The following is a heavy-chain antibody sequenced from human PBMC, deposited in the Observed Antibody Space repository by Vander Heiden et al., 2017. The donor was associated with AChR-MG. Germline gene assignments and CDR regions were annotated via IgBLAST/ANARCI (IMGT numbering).Heavy chain of an antibody. CDR1: GYSLTTYW. CDR3: ARPKRSGGPDAFDI. J-gene: IGHJ3*02. Sequence: EVQLVQSGAEVKKPGESLMISCKGSGYSLTTYWIGLLRHVPGKGLEWMGVIYPGDSDTRYSPSFQGQVTISADKSINTAYLQWSSLKASDTAMYYCARPKRSGGPDAFDIWGPGTMVTASS. CDR2: IYPGDSDT. V-gene: IGHV5-51*01. D-gene: IGHD3-16*01.